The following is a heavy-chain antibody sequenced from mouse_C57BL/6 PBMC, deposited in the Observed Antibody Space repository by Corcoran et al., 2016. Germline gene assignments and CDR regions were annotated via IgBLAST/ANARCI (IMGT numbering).Heavy chain of an antibody. CDR2: IYPGSGNT. CDR3: ARGDDGYYAMDY. Sequence: QVQLKQSGAELVRPGASVKLSCKASGYTFTDYYINWVKQRPGQGLEWIARIYPGSGNTYYNEKFKGKATLTAEKSSSTAYMQLSSLTSEDSAGYFCARGDDGYYAMDYWGQGTSVTVSS. D-gene: IGHD2-12*01. CDR1: GYTFTDYY. J-gene: IGHJ4*01. V-gene: IGHV1-76*01.